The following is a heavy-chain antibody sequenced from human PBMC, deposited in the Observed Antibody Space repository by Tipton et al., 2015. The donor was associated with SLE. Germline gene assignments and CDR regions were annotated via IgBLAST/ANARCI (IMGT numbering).Heavy chain of an antibody. CDR3: AKDMRRSWFEYDPFDF. D-gene: IGHD3-10*01. V-gene: IGHV3-53*01. CDR1: GFSVSSNY. CDR2: IYSAGDT. J-gene: IGHJ3*01. Sequence: SLRLSCAASGFSVSSNYMSWARQAPGKGLEWVSVIYSAGDTYYADSVKGRFTISRDNSKNTVYLHMNSLRADDTAIYYCAKDMRRSWFEYDPFDFWGQGTMVSVSS.